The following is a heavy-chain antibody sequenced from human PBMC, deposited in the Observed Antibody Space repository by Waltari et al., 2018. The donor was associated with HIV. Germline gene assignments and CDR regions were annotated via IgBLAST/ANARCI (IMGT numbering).Heavy chain of an antibody. V-gene: IGHV3-20*04. CDR2: LAWNGNSS. J-gene: IGHJ4*02. CDR1: GFNFDDYG. D-gene: IGHD2-8*01. CDR3: AAHCSSRTCRLSVVDY. Sequence: EVHLAQSGGGVVRPGESLRLSCVASGFNFDDYGMSWVRQAPGKGLEWVSGLAWNGNSSSYVDSVKGRFTISRDNAKNSLYLQMSSLRAEDTAVYFCAAHCSSRTCRLSVVDYWGQGNLVTVSS.